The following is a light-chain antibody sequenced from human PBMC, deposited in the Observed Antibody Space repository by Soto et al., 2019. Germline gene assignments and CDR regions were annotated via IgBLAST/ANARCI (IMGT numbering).Light chain of an antibody. J-gene: IGLJ1*01. V-gene: IGLV2-14*01. CDR2: EVS. Sequence: QSALTQPASVSGSPGQSIAISCTGTSSDVGRYDYVSWYQHHPGKAPKLIIHEVSNRPSGVSDRFSGSKSGNTASLTISGLQADDEADYYCISLTSYTTRFFGTGPKLTV. CDR1: SSDVGRYDY. CDR3: ISLTSYTTRF.